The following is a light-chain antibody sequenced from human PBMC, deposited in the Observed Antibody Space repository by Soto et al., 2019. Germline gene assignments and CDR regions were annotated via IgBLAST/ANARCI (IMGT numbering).Light chain of an antibody. Sequence: EIVLTQSPGTLSLSPGERATLSCRASQSISSTYLTWYHQRPGQAPRLLIYDASRRATGIPDRFSGSGSGTDFTLTISSLQSEDFALYYCQQYNDWPLTFGQGTKVDIK. CDR2: DAS. CDR3: QQYNDWPLT. V-gene: IGKV3-20*01. CDR1: QSISSTY. J-gene: IGKJ1*01.